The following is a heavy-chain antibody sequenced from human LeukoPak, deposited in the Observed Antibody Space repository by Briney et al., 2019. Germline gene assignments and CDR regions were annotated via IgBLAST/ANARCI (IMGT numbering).Heavy chain of an antibody. Sequence: SETLSLTCTVSGGSISSYYWSWIRQPPGKGLEWIGYIYSSGSTNYNPSLKSRVTISVDTSKNQFSLKLSSVTAADTAVYYCARRLAVAGTNWFDPWGQGTLVTVSS. D-gene: IGHD6-19*01. J-gene: IGHJ5*02. CDR3: ARRLAVAGTNWFDP. CDR1: GGSISSYY. V-gene: IGHV4-59*08. CDR2: IYSSGST.